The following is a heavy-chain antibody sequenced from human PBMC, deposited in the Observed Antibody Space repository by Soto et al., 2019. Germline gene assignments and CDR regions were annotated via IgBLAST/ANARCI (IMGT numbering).Heavy chain of an antibody. D-gene: IGHD4-17*01. CDR3: ARAHYGDYGYGMDV. J-gene: IGHJ6*02. CDR2: IYESGST. Sequence: SETLSLTCAVSGGSISSGGYSWSWIRQPPGKGLEWIGYIYESGSTYYNPSLKSRATISVDRSKKQFSLKLSSVTAAETAVYYCARAHYGDYGYGMDVWGQGTTVT. CDR1: GGSISSGGYS. V-gene: IGHV4-30-2*01.